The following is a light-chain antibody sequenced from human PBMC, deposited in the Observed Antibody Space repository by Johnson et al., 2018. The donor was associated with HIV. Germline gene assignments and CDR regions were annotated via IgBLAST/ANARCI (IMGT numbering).Light chain of an antibody. CDR1: SSNIRNNY. CDR2: ENN. V-gene: IGLV1-51*02. J-gene: IGLJ1*01. CDR3: ATWDSSLSPRGG. Sequence: QSVLTQPPSVSAAPGQKVTISCSGSSSNIRNNYVSWFQHLPGAAPKLLIYENNKRPSGIPDRFSGSKSGTSATLGITGLQTGDEADYYCATWDSSLSPRGGFVTGTKVNVL.